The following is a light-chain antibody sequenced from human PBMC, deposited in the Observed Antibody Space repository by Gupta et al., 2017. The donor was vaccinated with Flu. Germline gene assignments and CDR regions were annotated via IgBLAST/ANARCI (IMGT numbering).Light chain of an antibody. CDR1: QSVSSSS. V-gene: IGKV3-20*01. Sequence: GERATLPCRASQSVSSSSLAWYQQKPGQAPRLIIYGASNRATGIPDRFSGSGSGTDFTLTISRLEPENFAVYYCQDYGSSRTFGQGTKVEIK. CDR3: QDYGSSRT. CDR2: GAS. J-gene: IGKJ1*01.